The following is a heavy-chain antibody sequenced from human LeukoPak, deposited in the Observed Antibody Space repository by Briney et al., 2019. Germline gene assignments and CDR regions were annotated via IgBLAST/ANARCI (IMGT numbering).Heavy chain of an antibody. V-gene: IGHV3-9*01. J-gene: IGHJ4*02. CDR3: AKGASSGWATIDY. Sequence: GGSLRLSCAASGFTFDDYAMHWVRQAPGKGLEWVSGISWNSGSIGYADSVKGRFTISRDNAKNSLYLQMNSQRAEDTALYYCAKGASSGWATIDYWGQGTLVTVSS. CDR2: ISWNSGSI. D-gene: IGHD6-19*01. CDR1: GFTFDDYA.